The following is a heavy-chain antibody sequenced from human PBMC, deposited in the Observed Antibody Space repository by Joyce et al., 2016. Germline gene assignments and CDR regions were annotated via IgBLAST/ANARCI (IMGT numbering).Heavy chain of an antibody. Sequence: EVQLVESGGGLVKPGGSLRLSCAASGFTFSSYSMSWVRQAPVKGLEWVSSLSSSSSCIKYTDSVKSRFTISRDNAKNSLYLQMNSLRVEDTAVYYCARSSYTNGIFDYWGQGTLVTVSS. CDR1: GFTFSSYS. V-gene: IGHV3-21*01. CDR3: ARSSYTNGIFDY. D-gene: IGHD2-8*01. J-gene: IGHJ4*02. CDR2: LSSSSSCI.